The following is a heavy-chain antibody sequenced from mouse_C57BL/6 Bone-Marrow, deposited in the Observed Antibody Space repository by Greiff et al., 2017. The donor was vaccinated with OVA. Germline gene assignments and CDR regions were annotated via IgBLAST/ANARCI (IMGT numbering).Heavy chain of an antibody. V-gene: IGHV7-3*01. Sequence: EVMLVESGGGLVQPGGSLSLSCAASGFTFTDYYMSWVRQPPGKALEWLGFIRNKANGYTTEYSASVKGRFTISRDNSQSILYLQMNALRAEDSATYYCASLSSFFDYWGQGTTLTVSS. CDR1: GFTFTDYY. J-gene: IGHJ2*01. CDR2: IRNKANGYTT. D-gene: IGHD1-1*01. CDR3: ASLSSFFDY.